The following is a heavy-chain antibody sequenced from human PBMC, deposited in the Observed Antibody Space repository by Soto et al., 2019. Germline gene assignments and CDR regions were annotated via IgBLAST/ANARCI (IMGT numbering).Heavy chain of an antibody. J-gene: IGHJ5*02. D-gene: IGHD1-1*01. V-gene: IGHV1-18*01. Sequence: QVQLVQSGAEVKKTGASVKVSCKASGYTFTSYGISWVRQTPGQGLEWMGWISAYNGNTNYAQKLQGRVTMTTDTSTSTAYMELRSLRSDDTAVYYCARVGFWYNWNVTPLRWFDPWGQGTLVTVSS. CDR3: ARVGFWYNWNVTPLRWFDP. CDR2: ISAYNGNT. CDR1: GYTFTSYG.